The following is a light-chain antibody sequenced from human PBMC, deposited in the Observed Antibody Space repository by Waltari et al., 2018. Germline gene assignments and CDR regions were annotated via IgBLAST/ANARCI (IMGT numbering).Light chain of an antibody. V-gene: IGLV8-61*01. Sequence: QTVVTQEPSFSVSPGGTVTLTCGLSSGSVSTSYYPSWYQQTPGQAPRTLIYSTHTRSSGVPVRFSGSILGNKAALTITGAQADDESYYYCVLYMGSGISVFGGGTKLTVL. J-gene: IGLJ2*01. CDR3: VLYMGSGISV. CDR1: SGSVSTSYY. CDR2: STH.